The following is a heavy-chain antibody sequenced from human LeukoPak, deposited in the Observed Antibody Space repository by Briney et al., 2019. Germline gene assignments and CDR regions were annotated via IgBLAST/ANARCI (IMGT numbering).Heavy chain of an antibody. D-gene: IGHD3-22*01. J-gene: IGHJ4*02. V-gene: IGHV1-8*02. CDR2: MNPNSGNT. Sequence: GASVKVSCKASGGTFSSYAISWVRQAPGQGLEWMGWMNPNSGNTGYAQKFQGRVTMTRNTSISTAYMGLSSLRSEDTAVYYCARDDLPLLGYYDSSGFDYWGQGTLVTVSS. CDR1: GGTFSSYA. CDR3: ARDDLPLLGYYDSSGFDY.